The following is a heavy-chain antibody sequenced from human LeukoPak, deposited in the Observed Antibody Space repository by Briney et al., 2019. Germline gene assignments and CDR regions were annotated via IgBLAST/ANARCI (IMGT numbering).Heavy chain of an antibody. CDR1: GFIFSSYA. V-gene: IGHV3-23*01. CDR2: ISGSGGST. D-gene: IGHD3-22*01. Sequence: GGSLRLSCAASGFIFSSYAMSWVRQAPGKGLEWVSAISGSGGSTYYADSVKGRFIISRDNSKNTLYLQMNSLRAEDTALYYCAKEHNYDSSDSPPPNRMDVWGKGTTVTISS. CDR3: AKEHNYDSSDSPPPNRMDV. J-gene: IGHJ6*03.